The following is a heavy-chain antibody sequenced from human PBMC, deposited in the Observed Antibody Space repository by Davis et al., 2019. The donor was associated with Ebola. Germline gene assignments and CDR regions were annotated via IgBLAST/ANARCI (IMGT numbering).Heavy chain of an antibody. Sequence: GESLKISCAASGFTFSSYSMNWVRQVPGKGLESVSSISSSSSYIYYADSVKGRFTISRDNAKNSLYLQMNSLRAEDTAVYYCASSPGVQGVIRFDPWGQGTLVTVSS. V-gene: IGHV3-21*01. CDR3: ASSPGVQGVIRFDP. CDR2: ISSSSSYI. D-gene: IGHD3-10*01. CDR1: GFTFSSYS. J-gene: IGHJ5*02.